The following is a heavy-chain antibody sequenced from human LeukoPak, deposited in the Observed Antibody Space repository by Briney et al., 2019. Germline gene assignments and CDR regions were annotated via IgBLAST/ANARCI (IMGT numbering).Heavy chain of an antibody. CDR2: ISYDGSNK. V-gene: IGHV3-30-3*01. Sequence: GGSLRLSCAASGFTFSSYAMHWVRQAPGKGLEWVAVISYDGSNKYYADSVKGRFTISRDNPKNTLYLQMNSLRAEDTAVYYCARDSSSSGYYFDYWGQGTLVTVSS. CDR1: GFTFSSYA. CDR3: ARDSSSSGYYFDY. J-gene: IGHJ4*02. D-gene: IGHD6-6*01.